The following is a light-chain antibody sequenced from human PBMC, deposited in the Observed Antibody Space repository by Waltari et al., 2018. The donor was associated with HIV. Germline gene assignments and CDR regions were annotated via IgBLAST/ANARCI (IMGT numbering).Light chain of an antibody. J-gene: IGLJ1*01. V-gene: IGLV1-44*01. CDR3: AAWDDSLKGGA. CDR2: SNN. Sequence: QSVLAQPPSASGPPGQRVTISCSGSTSHIGGNTVSWYQPLPGTAPKLLIYSNNERPSGVPDRLSGSTFGTSASLVISGLQSEDEADYDCAAWDDSLKGGAFGTGTKVTVL. CDR1: TSHIGGNT.